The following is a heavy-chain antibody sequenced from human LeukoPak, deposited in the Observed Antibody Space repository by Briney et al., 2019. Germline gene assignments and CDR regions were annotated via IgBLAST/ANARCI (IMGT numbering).Heavy chain of an antibody. J-gene: IGHJ4*02. CDR3: ARHVSSGGIAAAGVDS. Sequence: ETLSLTCTVSGGSISSYYWSWIRQPPGKGLEWIGYIYYSGSTNYNPSLKSRVTISVDTSKNQFSLKLSSVTAADTAVYYCARHVSSGGIAAAGVDSWGQGTLVTVSS. CDR1: GGSISSYY. CDR2: IYYSGST. V-gene: IGHV4-59*08. D-gene: IGHD6-13*01.